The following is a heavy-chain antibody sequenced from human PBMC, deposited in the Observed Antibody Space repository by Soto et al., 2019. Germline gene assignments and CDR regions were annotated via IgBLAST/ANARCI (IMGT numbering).Heavy chain of an antibody. CDR2: IYYSGST. Sequence: QLQLQESGPGLVKPSETLSLTCTVSGGSISSSSYYWGWIRQPPGKGLEWIGSIYYSGSTYYNPSLKSRVTISVDTSKNKFYLKLSSVTAADTAVYYCARNVRYFAWSTRVCWFDPWCQGTLVTVYS. CDR3: ARNVRYFAWSTRVCWFDP. D-gene: IGHD3-9*01. V-gene: IGHV4-39*01. CDR1: GGSISSSSYY. J-gene: IGHJ5*02.